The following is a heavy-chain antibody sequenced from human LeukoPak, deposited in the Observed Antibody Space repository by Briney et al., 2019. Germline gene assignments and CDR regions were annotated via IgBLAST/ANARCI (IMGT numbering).Heavy chain of an antibody. Sequence: GASVKVSCKASGYTFTNYYMHWVRQAPGQGLEWMGIINPSGGSTSYAQKFQGRVAMTRDTSTSTVYMELSSLRSEDTAVYYCARNNDILTGLIGSAFDIWGQGTMVAVSS. CDR2: INPSGGST. J-gene: IGHJ3*02. CDR3: ARNNDILTGLIGSAFDI. V-gene: IGHV1-46*01. D-gene: IGHD3-9*01. CDR1: GYTFTNYY.